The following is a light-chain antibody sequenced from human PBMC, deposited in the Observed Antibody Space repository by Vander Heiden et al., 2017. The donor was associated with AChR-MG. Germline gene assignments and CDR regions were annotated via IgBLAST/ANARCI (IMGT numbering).Light chain of an antibody. CDR1: QSLSGN. CDR3: QQYNNWPWT. Sequence: EIVLTQPPATLSVSPGERATLTCRASQSLSGNLAWYQQRPGQAPRLLIYRASTRATGVPIRFSSSGSGTEFTLTIGSLQSEDFAIYYCQQYNNWPWTFGQGTKVEIK. V-gene: IGKV3-15*01. CDR2: RAS. J-gene: IGKJ1*01.